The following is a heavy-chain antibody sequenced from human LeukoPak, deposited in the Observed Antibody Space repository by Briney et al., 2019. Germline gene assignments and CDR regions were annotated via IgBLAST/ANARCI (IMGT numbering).Heavy chain of an antibody. CDR3: ARHLAQSTMVRGVIYYYYYMDV. Sequence: PSETLSLTCTVSGASIGSSSYYWGWIRQPPGKGLEWIGNIYYSGSTYNNPSLKSRVTISVDTSKNQFSLKLSSVTAADTAVYYCARHLAQSTMVRGVIYYYYYMDVWGKGTTVTISS. CDR1: GASIGSSSYY. J-gene: IGHJ6*03. D-gene: IGHD3-10*01. V-gene: IGHV4-39*01. CDR2: IYYSGST.